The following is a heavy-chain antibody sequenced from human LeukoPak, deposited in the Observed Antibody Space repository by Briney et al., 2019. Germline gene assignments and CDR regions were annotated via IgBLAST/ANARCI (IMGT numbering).Heavy chain of an antibody. Sequence: ASVKVSCKASGYSFTSYDIDWVRQATGQGLEWIGYMNPNTGNTGYAQKFQGRVTLTRDTSISTAYMELSRLRSDDTAVYYCARVGEDTAMVTGYYYYMDVWGKGTTVTVSS. CDR1: GYSFTSYD. D-gene: IGHD5-18*01. J-gene: IGHJ6*03. CDR2: MNPNTGNT. V-gene: IGHV1-8*01. CDR3: ARVGEDTAMVTGYYYYMDV.